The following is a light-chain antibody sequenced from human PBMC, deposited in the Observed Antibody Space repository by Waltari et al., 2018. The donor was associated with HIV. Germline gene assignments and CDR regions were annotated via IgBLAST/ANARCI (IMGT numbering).Light chain of an antibody. CDR1: NLGPKY. J-gene: IGLJ2*01. V-gene: IGLV3-1*01. CDR2: QDN. CDR3: QAWDTGTAS. Sequence: SYDLTQPPSVSLSPGQTASITCSGDNLGPKYVCWYHQKPGQSPVLVIYQDNKRTSGIHERFSGSNSGNTATLTISGTQAMDEADYYCQAWDTGTASFGGGTRLTVL.